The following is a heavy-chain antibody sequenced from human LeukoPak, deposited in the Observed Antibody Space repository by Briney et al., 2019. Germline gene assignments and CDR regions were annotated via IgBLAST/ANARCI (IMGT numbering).Heavy chain of an antibody. CDR1: GFSISSHW. CDR2: LKEDVSAR. CDR3: ARVHCSGGSCYSGSPYYYYMDV. J-gene: IGHJ6*03. Sequence: PGGSLRLSCVASGFSISSHWMSWVRQAPGKGLEWVASLKEDVSARNLVGSVKGRFTISTDNAKNSLYLQMNSLRAEDTAVYYCARVHCSGGSCYSGSPYYYYMDVWGKGTTVTVSS. D-gene: IGHD2-15*01. V-gene: IGHV3-7*01.